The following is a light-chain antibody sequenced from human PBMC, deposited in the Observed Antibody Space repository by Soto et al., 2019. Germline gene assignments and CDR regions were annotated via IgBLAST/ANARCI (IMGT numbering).Light chain of an antibody. V-gene: IGLV2-8*01. Sequence: QSALTQPPSASGSPGQSVTISCTGTGSDIGAYNYVSWYQQYPGKAPKVMIYDVIKRPSGVPDRFSGSKSGNTASLTVSGLRADDKAVYYCCSYAGSYTYVVFGGGTKLTVL. CDR2: DVI. CDR1: GSDIGAYNY. J-gene: IGLJ2*01. CDR3: CSYAGSYTYVV.